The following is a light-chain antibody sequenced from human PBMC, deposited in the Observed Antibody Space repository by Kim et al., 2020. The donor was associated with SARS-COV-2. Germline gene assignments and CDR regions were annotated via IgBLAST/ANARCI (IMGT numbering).Light chain of an antibody. CDR2: DAS. J-gene: IGKJ4*01. CDR3: QQRSNWPLT. V-gene: IGKV3-11*01. Sequence: LSPGERATRSCRASQSVSSYLAWYQQKPGQAPRLLIYDASNRATGIPARFSGSGSGTDFTLTISSLEPEGFAVYYCQQRSNWPLTFGGGTKVDIK. CDR1: QSVSSY.